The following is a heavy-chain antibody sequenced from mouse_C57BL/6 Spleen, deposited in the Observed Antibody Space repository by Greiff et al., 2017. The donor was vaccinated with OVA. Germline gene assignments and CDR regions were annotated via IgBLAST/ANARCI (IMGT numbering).Heavy chain of an antibody. J-gene: IGHJ1*03. CDR2: IWSGGST. CDR3: ARKNTVGYFDV. V-gene: IGHV2-2*01. Sequence: VKLMESGPGLVQPSQSLSITCTVSGFSLPSYGVHWVRQSPGKGLEWLGVIWSGGSTDYNAAFISRLSISKDNSKSQVFFKMNSLQADDTAIYYCARKNTVGYFDVWGTGTTVTVSS. CDR1: GFSLPSYG. D-gene: IGHD1-1*01.